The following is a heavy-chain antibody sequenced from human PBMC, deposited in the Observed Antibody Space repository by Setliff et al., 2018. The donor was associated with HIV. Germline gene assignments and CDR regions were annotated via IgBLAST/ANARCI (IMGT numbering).Heavy chain of an antibody. CDR1: GGSLSHYY. D-gene: IGHD6-6*01. V-gene: IGHV4-59*01. CDR2: IYYSGTT. Sequence: LSLTCTVSGGSLSHYYWSWIRQPPGKGLEWIGYIYYSGTTKYNPALKRRVTISVDTSMNQFSLKLSSVTAADTAVYYCASEAWTSYRSSSGYYYYYMDVWGKGTTVTVSS. J-gene: IGHJ6*03. CDR3: ASEAWTSYRSSSGYYYYYMDV.